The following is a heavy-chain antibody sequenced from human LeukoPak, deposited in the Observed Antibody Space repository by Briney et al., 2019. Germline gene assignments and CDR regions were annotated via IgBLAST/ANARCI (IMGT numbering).Heavy chain of an antibody. CDR2: IIPIFGIA. V-gene: IGHV1-69*04. CDR3: ARGDDSSAPDWFDP. Sequence: ASVKVSCKASGGTFSSYAISWVRQAPGQGLEWMGRIIPIFGIANYAQKFQGRVTITADKSTSTAYMELSSLRSKDTAVYYCARGDDSSAPDWFDPWGQGTLVTVSS. D-gene: IGHD3-22*01. J-gene: IGHJ5*02. CDR1: GGTFSSYA.